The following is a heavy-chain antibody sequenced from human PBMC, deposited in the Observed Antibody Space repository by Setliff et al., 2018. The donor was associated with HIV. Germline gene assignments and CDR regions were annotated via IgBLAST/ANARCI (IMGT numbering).Heavy chain of an antibody. Sequence: SETLSLTCNVSSGSVDNYWWTWIRQPPGKGLEWIGYIYYSGSTYYNPSLKSRVTISVDTSKNQFSLMLSSVTAADTAVYYCARLGDYDSSGYSWFDYWGQGTLVTVSS. J-gene: IGHJ4*02. D-gene: IGHD3-22*01. CDR3: ARLGDYDSSGYSWFDY. CDR2: IYYSGST. V-gene: IGHV4-59*02. CDR1: SGSVDNYW.